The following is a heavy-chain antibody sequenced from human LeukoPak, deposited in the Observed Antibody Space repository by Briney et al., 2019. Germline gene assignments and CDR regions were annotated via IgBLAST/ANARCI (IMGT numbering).Heavy chain of an antibody. D-gene: IGHD6-13*01. CDR1: GYTFTIYY. CDR2: INPSGGTT. V-gene: IGHV1-46*01. Sequence: ASVKVSCKASGYTFTIYYIHWVRQAPGQGLEWMGIINPSGGTTNYAQKFQGRVTMTRDTSTSTVYMELSSLRSEDTAVYYCARGAPTAAGLGRGYWGQGTLVTVSS. J-gene: IGHJ4*02. CDR3: ARGAPTAAGLGRGY.